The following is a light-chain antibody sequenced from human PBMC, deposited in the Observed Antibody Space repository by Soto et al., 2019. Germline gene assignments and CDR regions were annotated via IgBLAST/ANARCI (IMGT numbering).Light chain of an antibody. V-gene: IGKV3-20*01. Sequence: EIVWTQSPGTLSLSPGARATLSCRAMQSVSTSYLAWYQQKPGQAPRLLIYGASSRATGIPDRFSGSGSGTDFTLTISRLEPEDFAVYYCQQYGSSYTFGQGPKMEIK. CDR2: GAS. CDR1: QSVSTSY. J-gene: IGKJ2*01. CDR3: QQYGSSYT.